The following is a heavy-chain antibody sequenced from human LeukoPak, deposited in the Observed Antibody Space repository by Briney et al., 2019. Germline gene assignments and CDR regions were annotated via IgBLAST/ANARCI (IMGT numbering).Heavy chain of an antibody. CDR3: ARGPRSGSSYGTPPDV. J-gene: IGHJ6*04. V-gene: IGHV3-20*04. CDR1: GFTFDDYG. Sequence: GGSLRLSCAASGFTFDDYGMSWVRQAPGKGLEWVSGITWNGGGTGYADSVKGRFTISRDNAKNTLFLQMNSLRAEDTGVYYCARGPRSGSSYGTPPDVWGKGATVTVSS. D-gene: IGHD1-26*01. CDR2: ITWNGGGT.